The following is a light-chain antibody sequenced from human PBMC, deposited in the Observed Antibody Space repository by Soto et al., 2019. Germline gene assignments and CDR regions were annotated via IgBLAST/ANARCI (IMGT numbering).Light chain of an antibody. Sequence: QSLLTQPPSASGSPGQSVTISCTGTSSDVGGYNYVSWYQQPPGKAPKLMIYEVSKRPSGVPDRFSGSKSGNTASLTVSGLQAEDEADYYCSSYAGSNNVVFGGGTQLTVL. CDR3: SSYAGSNNVV. CDR1: SSDVGGYNY. V-gene: IGLV2-8*01. CDR2: EVS. J-gene: IGLJ2*01.